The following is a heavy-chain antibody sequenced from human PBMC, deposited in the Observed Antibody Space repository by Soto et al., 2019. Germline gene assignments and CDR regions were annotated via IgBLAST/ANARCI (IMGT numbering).Heavy chain of an antibody. D-gene: IGHD2-21*01. CDR1: GGSISSGGYY. J-gene: IGHJ6*02. CDR2: IYYSGTT. CDR3: AASCVACGGFNYYGMDV. Sequence: SETLSFTCTVSGGSISSGGYYWYWIRQHPGKGLEWIGYIYYSGTTYYNPSLKSRVTISVDTSKNQFSLKLSSVTAADTAVYYCAASCVACGGFNYYGMDVWGQGTTVTVSS. V-gene: IGHV4-31*03.